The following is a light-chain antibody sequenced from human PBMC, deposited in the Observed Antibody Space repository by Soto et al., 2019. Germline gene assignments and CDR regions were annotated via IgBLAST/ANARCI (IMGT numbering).Light chain of an antibody. V-gene: IGKV1-9*01. CDR2: AAS. CDR3: QQQNSYPLT. Sequence: IQLTQSPSSLSASVGDRVTITCRASQGISSYLAWYQQKPGKAPKLLIYAASTLQSGVPSRFSGSGSGTDVTLTISSLQPADFAIYYCQQQNSYPLTFGGGTKVEIK. CDR1: QGISSY. J-gene: IGKJ4*01.